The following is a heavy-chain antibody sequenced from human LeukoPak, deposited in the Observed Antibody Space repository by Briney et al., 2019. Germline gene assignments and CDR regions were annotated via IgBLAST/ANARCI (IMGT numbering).Heavy chain of an antibody. CDR1: GFTFSSYS. D-gene: IGHD3-3*01. CDR3: ARVNWSGYLTYYYYYMDV. Sequence: GGSLRLSCAASGFTFSSYSMNWVRQAPGKGLEWVSSISSSSSYIYYADSVKGRFTISRDNAKNSLYLQMNSLRAEDTAVYYCARVNWSGYLTYYYYYMDVWGKGTTVTVSS. V-gene: IGHV3-21*01. J-gene: IGHJ6*03. CDR2: ISSSSSYI.